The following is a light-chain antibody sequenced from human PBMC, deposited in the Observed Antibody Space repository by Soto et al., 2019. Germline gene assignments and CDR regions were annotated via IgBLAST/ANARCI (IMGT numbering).Light chain of an antibody. J-gene: IGLJ2*01. Sequence: QSVLTQPPSVSGAPGQRVTISCTGSSSNIGAGYDVQWYQQLPGTAPKLLIYGNTNRPSGVPDRFSGSTSGTSASLAITGLQGDDEADYYCQSFDSSLSGYVVFGGGTKVTVL. CDR3: QSFDSSLSGYVV. CDR1: SSNIGAGYD. V-gene: IGLV1-40*01. CDR2: GNT.